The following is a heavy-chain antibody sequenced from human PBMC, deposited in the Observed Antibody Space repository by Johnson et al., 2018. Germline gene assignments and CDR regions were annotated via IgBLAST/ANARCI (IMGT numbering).Heavy chain of an antibody. Sequence: QVQLVQSGGGVVQPGRSLRLSCAASGFTFSSYGMHWVRQAPGKGLEWVAVISYDGSNKYYADSVKGRFTISRDNSKNTLYLQMNSLRAEDTAVYYCARVSYARIYYMDVWGKGTTVTVSS. CDR2: ISYDGSNK. CDR3: ARVSYARIYYMDV. D-gene: IGHD2-2*01. J-gene: IGHJ6*03. V-gene: IGHV3-30*03. CDR1: GFTFSSYG.